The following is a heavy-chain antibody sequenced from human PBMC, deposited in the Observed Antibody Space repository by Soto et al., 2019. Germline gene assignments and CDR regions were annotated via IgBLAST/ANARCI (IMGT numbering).Heavy chain of an antibody. D-gene: IGHD6-13*01. CDR1: GGSISSYY. CDR3: ARGRRIAAARSAFEI. CDR2: IYYSGST. Sequence: SETLSLTCTVSGGSISSYYWSWIRQPPGKGLEWIGYIYYSGSTNYNPSLKSRVTISVDTSKNQFSLKLSSVTAADTAVYYCARGRRIAAARSAFEIWGQGTMVTV. V-gene: IGHV4-59*01. J-gene: IGHJ3*02.